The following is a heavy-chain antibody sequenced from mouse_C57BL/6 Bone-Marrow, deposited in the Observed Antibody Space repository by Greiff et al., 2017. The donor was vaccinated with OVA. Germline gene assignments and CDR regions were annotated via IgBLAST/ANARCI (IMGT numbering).Heavy chain of an antibody. CDR1: GYTFTSYW. Sequence: QVQLQQPGAELVKPGASVKLSCKASGYTFTSYWMQWVKQRPGQGLEWIGEIDPSDSYTNYNEKFKGKATLTVDTSSSTVYMQNSSLTSEDSAVYYGARRIKWLRRRGCARDYWGQGTSITVSS. J-gene: IGHJ4*01. CDR3: ARRIKWLRRRGCARDY. D-gene: IGHD2-2*01. CDR2: IDPSDSYT. V-gene: IGHV1-50*01.